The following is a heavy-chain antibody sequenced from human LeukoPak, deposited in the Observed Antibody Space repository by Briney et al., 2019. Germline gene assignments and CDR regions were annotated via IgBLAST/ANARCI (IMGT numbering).Heavy chain of an antibody. CDR1: GFTFSRNG. CDR3: ARVPSSGSYPSFFDY. D-gene: IGHD1-26*01. CDR2: IWYDGSNK. V-gene: IGHV3-33*01. Sequence: GGSLRLSCAASGFTFSRNGMHWVRQAPGKGLGWVAGIWYDGSNKYYADSVKGRFTISRDNSKNTLYLQMNSLRAEDTAVYYCARVPSSGSYPSFFDYWGQGTLVTVSS. J-gene: IGHJ4*02.